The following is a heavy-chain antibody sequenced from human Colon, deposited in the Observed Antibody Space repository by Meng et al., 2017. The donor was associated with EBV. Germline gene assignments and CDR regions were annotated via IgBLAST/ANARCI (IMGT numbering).Heavy chain of an antibody. Sequence: QVRLQESGPGLVRPSQTLSLTCTVSGGSMSSGNYYWSWIRQSPGKGLEWIGYIHHSGSAYYNPSLKSRVSISVDTSKNQFSLNLNSMTAADTAVYYCASFDHIPRRNYFDYWGQGTLVTISS. CDR3: ASFDHIPRRNYFDY. CDR2: IHHSGSA. J-gene: IGHJ4*02. CDR1: GGSMSSGNYY. V-gene: IGHV4-30-4*01. D-gene: IGHD2-21*01.